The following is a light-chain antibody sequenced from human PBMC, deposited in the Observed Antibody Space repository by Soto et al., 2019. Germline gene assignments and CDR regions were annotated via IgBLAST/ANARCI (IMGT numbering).Light chain of an antibody. CDR3: QQYGSSPPVT. CDR2: GAS. Sequence: VLTQSPGTLSLSPGERATLSCRASQSVSSSYLAWYQQKPGQAPRLLIYGASSRATGIPDRFSGSGSGTDFTLTISRLEPEDFAVYYCQQYGSSPPVTFGPGT. CDR1: QSVSSSY. V-gene: IGKV3-20*01. J-gene: IGKJ3*01.